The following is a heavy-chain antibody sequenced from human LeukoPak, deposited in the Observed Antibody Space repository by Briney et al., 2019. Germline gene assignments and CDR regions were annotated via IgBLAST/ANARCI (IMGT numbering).Heavy chain of an antibody. CDR2: INSDGSST. V-gene: IGHV3-74*01. Sequence: GGSLRLSCAASGITFSTYWMYWVRQAPGKGLVWVSRINSDGSSTSYADSVKGRFTISRDNAKNTLYLQMNSLRTEDTAVFYCAKPRDIDSWAFDVWGQGTMVTVSS. J-gene: IGHJ3*01. CDR1: GITFSTYW. CDR3: AKPRDIDSWAFDV. D-gene: IGHD2-15*01.